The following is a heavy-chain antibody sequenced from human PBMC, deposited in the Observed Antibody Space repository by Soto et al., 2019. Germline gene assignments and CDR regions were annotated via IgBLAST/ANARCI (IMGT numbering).Heavy chain of an antibody. CDR3: ARVVVGPTNWFDP. Sequence: TLSLTCAVYGGSFNAYYWSWIRQPPGKGLEWIGEINHSGNTHYNSALKSRVTISVDTSKNQFSLNLTSATAADTAVYYCARVVVGPTNWFDPWGQGTLVTVSS. J-gene: IGHJ5*02. V-gene: IGHV4-34*01. CDR2: INHSGNT. CDR1: GGSFNAYY. D-gene: IGHD2-21*01.